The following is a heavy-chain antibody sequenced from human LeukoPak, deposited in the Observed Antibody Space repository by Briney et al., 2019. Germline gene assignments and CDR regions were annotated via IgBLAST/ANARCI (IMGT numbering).Heavy chain of an antibody. Sequence: SETLSLTCTVSGGSISSYYWSWIRQLPGKGLEWIGYIYYSGSTNYNPSLRSRVTISVDTSKNQFSLKVRSVTAADTAVYYCARDQGSGSYNLDAFDIWGQGTMVTVSS. D-gene: IGHD1-26*01. CDR3: ARDQGSGSYNLDAFDI. J-gene: IGHJ3*02. CDR2: IYYSGST. V-gene: IGHV4-59*01. CDR1: GGSISSYY.